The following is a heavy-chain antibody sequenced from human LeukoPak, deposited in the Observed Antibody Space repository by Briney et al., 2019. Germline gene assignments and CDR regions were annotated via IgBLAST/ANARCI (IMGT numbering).Heavy chain of an antibody. D-gene: IGHD4-17*01. CDR1: GFTFSSNG. J-gene: IGHJ4*02. CDR2: ISYDGSNK. Sequence: GGSLRLSCAASGFTFSSNGMHWVRQAPGMGLEWVAVISYDGSNKYYADSVMGRFTISRDNTKNSLYLQMDSLTADDTAVYFCACLRGPSDYWGQGTLVTVSS. CDR3: ACLRGPSDY. V-gene: IGHV3-30*03.